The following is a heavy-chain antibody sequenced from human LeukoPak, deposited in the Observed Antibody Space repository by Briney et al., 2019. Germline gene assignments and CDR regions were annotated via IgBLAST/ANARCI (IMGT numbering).Heavy chain of an antibody. J-gene: IGHJ4*02. D-gene: IGHD4-17*01. Sequence: PGGSLRLSCAASGFSFRSYGMHWVRQAPGKGLEWVAFIRYDANIEYYADSVKGRFTISRDNSKNTLFLQMNSLRAGDTAVYYCARVRTTVTYYFDYWGQGTLVTVSS. CDR3: ARVRTTVTYYFDY. V-gene: IGHV3-30*02. CDR1: GFSFRSYG. CDR2: IRYDANIE.